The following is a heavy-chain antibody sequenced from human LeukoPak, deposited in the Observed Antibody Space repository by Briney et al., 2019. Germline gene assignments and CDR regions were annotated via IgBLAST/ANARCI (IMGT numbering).Heavy chain of an antibody. J-gene: IGHJ3*02. CDR3: ARDLEIDIVVVVAATLYAFDI. CDR1: GYTFTGYY. D-gene: IGHD2-15*01. Sequence: ASVKVSCKASGYTFTGYYMHWVRQAPGQGLEWMGWINPNSGGTNYAQKFQGRVTMTRDTSISTAYMELSRLRSDDTAVYYCARDLEIDIVVVVAATLYAFDIWRQGTMVTVSS. CDR2: INPNSGGT. V-gene: IGHV1-2*02.